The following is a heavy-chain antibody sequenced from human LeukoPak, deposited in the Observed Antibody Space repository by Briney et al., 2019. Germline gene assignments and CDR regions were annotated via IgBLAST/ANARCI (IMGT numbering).Heavy chain of an antibody. J-gene: IGHJ5*02. CDR3: AKVPAAILIPNWFDP. CDR2: ISGSGGST. Sequence: RGSLRLSCAASGFTFSSYAMSWVRQAPGKGLEWVSAISGSGGSTYYADSVKGRFTISRDNSKNTLYLQMNSLRAEDTAVYYCAKVPAAILIPNWFDPWGQGTLVTVSS. V-gene: IGHV3-23*01. D-gene: IGHD2-2*01. CDR1: GFTFSSYA.